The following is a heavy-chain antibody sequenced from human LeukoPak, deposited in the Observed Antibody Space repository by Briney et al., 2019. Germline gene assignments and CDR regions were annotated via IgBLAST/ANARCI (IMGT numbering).Heavy chain of an antibody. CDR3: ARNFESCGGDCYDY. CDR2: IFPGDSDT. D-gene: IGHD2-21*02. CDR1: GYTFINYW. V-gene: IGHV5-51*01. J-gene: IGHJ4*02. Sequence: GESLKISCKGSGYTFINYWIAWVRQMPGKGLEWMGIIFPGDSDTRYSPSFQGQVTISADKSISTAYLQWSSLKASDTAMYYCARNFESCGGDCYDYWGQGTLITVSS.